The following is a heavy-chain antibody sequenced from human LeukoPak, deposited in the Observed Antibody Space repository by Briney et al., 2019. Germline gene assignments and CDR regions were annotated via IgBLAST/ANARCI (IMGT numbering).Heavy chain of an antibody. D-gene: IGHD6-13*01. J-gene: IGHJ5*02. CDR2: ISYDGSNE. CDR3: ARDRPPDTQQLVPNWFDP. Sequence: GGSLRLSCAAPGFIFSSYAMHWVRQAPGKGLEWVAVISYDGSNEYYTDSLKGRFTISRDNSKNTLYLQMNSLRVEDTAVYYCARDRPPDTQQLVPNWFDPWGQGTLVTVSS. CDR1: GFIFSSYA. V-gene: IGHV3-30-3*01.